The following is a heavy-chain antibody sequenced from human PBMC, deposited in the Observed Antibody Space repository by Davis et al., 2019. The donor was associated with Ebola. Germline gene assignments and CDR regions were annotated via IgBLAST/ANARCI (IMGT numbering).Heavy chain of an antibody. Sequence: SETLSLTCSVSGGSISSYYWSWIRQPPGKGLEWIGYSHYSGNTNYNASLKSRVTISVDTSKNQFSLKLSSVTAADTAVYYCARYVAGTVYWGQGTLVTVSS. CDR2: SHYSGNT. V-gene: IGHV4-59*08. CDR3: ARYVAGTVY. CDR1: GGSISSYY. D-gene: IGHD6-19*01. J-gene: IGHJ4*02.